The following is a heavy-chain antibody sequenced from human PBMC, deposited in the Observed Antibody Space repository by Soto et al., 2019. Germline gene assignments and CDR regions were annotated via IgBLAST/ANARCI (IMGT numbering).Heavy chain of an antibody. CDR3: AREGYYGSGRPVYDFDS. V-gene: IGHV3-21*01. J-gene: IGHJ4*02. CDR2: ISSSSSYI. Sequence: EVQLVESGGGLVKPGGSLRLSCAASGFTFSSYSMNWVRQAPGKGLEWVSSISSSSSYIYYADSVKGRFNISRDNAKNSLYLQVNSLRAEDTAVYYCAREGYYGSGRPVYDFDSWGQGTLVTVSS. D-gene: IGHD3-10*01. CDR1: GFTFSSYS.